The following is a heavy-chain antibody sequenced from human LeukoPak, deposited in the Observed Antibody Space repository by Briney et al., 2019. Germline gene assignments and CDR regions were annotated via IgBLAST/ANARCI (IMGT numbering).Heavy chain of an antibody. V-gene: IGHV3-23*01. Sequence: PGGSLRLSCAASGFTFSSYAMSWVRQAPGKGLEWVSAICGSSGSTYYADSVKGRFTISRDNSKNTLYLQMSSLRAEDTAVYYCAKGSGGSCYSSVDCWGQGTLVTVSS. CDR3: AKGSGGSCYSSVDC. D-gene: IGHD2-15*01. J-gene: IGHJ4*02. CDR1: GFTFSSYA. CDR2: ICGSSGST.